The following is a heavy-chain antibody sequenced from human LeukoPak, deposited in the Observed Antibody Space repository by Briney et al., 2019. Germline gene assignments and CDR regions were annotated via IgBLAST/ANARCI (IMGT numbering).Heavy chain of an antibody. Sequence: GGSLRLSCTAAGFNFGKYWMSWVRQSPEKGLEFVANIKYDDTVKNYVDSVKGRFTISRDNPSNSVYLQMDSLRPEDTALYYCARDPDSSAFDYWGQGAQVTVSS. CDR2: IKYDDTVK. CDR3: ARDPDSSAFDY. CDR1: GFNFGKYW. D-gene: IGHD2-15*01. J-gene: IGHJ4*02. V-gene: IGHV3-7*01.